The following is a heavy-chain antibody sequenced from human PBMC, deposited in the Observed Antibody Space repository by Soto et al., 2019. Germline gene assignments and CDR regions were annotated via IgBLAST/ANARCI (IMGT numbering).Heavy chain of an antibody. J-gene: IGHJ6*03. CDR1: GDSVSSNSAA. CDR3: AGTTSHYWYYMDV. CDR2: TYYRTRWYY. D-gene: IGHD1-7*01. Sequence: QVQLQESGPGLVKPSQTLSLTCVISGDSVSSNSAAWNWIRQSPSRGLEWLGRTYYRTRWYYDYAVLARRRITVNPDTSKNQFSLQLTSVTPEDTAVYYCAGTTSHYWYYMDVWGKGTTVTVSS. V-gene: IGHV6-1*01.